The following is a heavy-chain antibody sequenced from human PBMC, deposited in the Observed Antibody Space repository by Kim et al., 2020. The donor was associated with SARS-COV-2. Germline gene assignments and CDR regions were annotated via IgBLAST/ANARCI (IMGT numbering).Heavy chain of an antibody. CDR1: GFTFSSYA. J-gene: IGHJ5*02. Sequence: GGSLRLSCAASGFTFSSYAMSWVRQAPGKGLEWVSAISGSGGSTYYADSVKGRFTISRDNSKNTLYLQMNSLRAEDTAVYYCAKPSLWFGELTNWFDPWGQGTLVTVSS. D-gene: IGHD3-10*01. CDR3: AKPSLWFGELTNWFDP. V-gene: IGHV3-23*01. CDR2: ISGSGGST.